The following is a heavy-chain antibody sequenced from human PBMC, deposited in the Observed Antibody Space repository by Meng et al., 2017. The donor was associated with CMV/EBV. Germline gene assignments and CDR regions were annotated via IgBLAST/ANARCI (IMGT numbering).Heavy chain of an antibody. CDR2: ISAYNGNT. J-gene: IGHJ6*02. D-gene: IGHD3-10*01. Sequence: ASVKVSCKASGYTFTSYGISWVRQAPGQGLEWMGWISAYNGNTNYAQKLQGRVTMTTDTSTSTAYMELRSLRSGDTAVYYCARDLAAGAIHYGSGSRRGMDVWGQGTTVTVSS. CDR1: GYTFTSYG. CDR3: ARDLAAGAIHYGSGSRRGMDV. V-gene: IGHV1-18*01.